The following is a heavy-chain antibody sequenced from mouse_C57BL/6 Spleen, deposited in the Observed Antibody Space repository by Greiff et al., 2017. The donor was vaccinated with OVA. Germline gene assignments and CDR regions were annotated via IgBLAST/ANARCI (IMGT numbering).Heavy chain of an antibody. CDR2: IDPSDSYT. V-gene: IGHV1-59*01. D-gene: IGHD4-1*02. CDR1: GYTFTSYW. J-gene: IGHJ3*01. CDR3: ARRFSTGTLAAY. Sequence: QVQLQQPGAELVRPGTSVKLSCKASGYTFTSYWMHWVKQRPGQGLEWIGVIDPSDSYTNYNQKFKGKATLTVDTSSSTAYMQLSSLTSEDSAVYYCARRFSTGTLAAYWGQGTLVTVSA.